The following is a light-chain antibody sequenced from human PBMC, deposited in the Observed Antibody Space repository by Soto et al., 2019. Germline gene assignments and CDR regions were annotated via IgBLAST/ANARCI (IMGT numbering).Light chain of an antibody. CDR3: QQFSSYPLT. Sequence: ELVMTQSPATLSVSPGERATLSCRASQSLRSYLAWYQKKPGQAPRLLIYEASNRATGIPARFSGGGSGTDFTLTISRLEPEDFAVYYCQQFSSYPLTFGGGTKVDIK. CDR2: EAS. J-gene: IGKJ4*01. CDR1: QSLRSY. V-gene: IGKV3-11*01.